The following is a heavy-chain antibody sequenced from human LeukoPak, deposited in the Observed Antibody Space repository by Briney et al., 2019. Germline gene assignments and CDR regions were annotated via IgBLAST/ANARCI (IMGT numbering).Heavy chain of an antibody. Sequence: ASVKVSCKASGYTFTGYYMHWVRQAPGQGLEWMGWINPNSGGTNYAQKFQGWVTMTRDTSISTAYMELSRLRSDDTAVYYCARGKSPASIGVAGTWFYFDYWGQGTLVTVSS. CDR1: GYTFTGYY. D-gene: IGHD6-19*01. J-gene: IGHJ4*02. CDR2: INPNSGGT. CDR3: ARGKSPASIGVAGTWFYFDY. V-gene: IGHV1-2*04.